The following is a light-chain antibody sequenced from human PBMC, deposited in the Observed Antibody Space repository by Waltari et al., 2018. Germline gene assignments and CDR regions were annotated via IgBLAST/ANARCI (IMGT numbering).Light chain of an antibody. CDR2: GAS. V-gene: IGKV3-20*01. Sequence: EVVLTQSPGTLSLSPGERATLSCRASQRLIKRYVAGYHQKPGQAPTLLIYGASNRAAGIPDRFSGSGSETDFTLTISRLEPEDFGVYYCQQYGSSVMYTFGQGTRLEIK. CDR3: QQYGSSVMYT. CDR1: QRLIKRY. J-gene: IGKJ2*01.